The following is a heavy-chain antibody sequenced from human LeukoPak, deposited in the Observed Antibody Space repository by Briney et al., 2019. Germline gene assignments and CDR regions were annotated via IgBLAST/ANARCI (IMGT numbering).Heavy chain of an antibody. D-gene: IGHD1-26*01. J-gene: IGHJ4*02. V-gene: IGHV3-64*01. CDR2: ISSNGGST. Sequence: PGGSLRLSCAASGFTFSSYAMSWVRQAPGKGLEYVSAISSNGGSTYYANSVKGRFTISRDNSKNTLYLQMGSLRAEDMAVYYCARDRSGELDYWGQGTLVTVSS. CDR1: GFTFSSYA. CDR3: ARDRSGELDY.